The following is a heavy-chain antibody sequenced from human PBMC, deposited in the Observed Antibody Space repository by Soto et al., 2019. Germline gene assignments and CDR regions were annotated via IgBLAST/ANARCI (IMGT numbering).Heavy chain of an antibody. Sequence: QVQLVQSGAEVKKPGASVKLSCKASGYTFINYYIHWVRQAPGQGLEWMGIFNPTTGSTNYSQKFQGRVTLTMDTSTRTVYMELSSLRFDDTAVYYCARDLAAGDYWGQGTLVTVSS. CDR1: GYTFINYY. J-gene: IGHJ4*02. CDR3: ARDLAAGDY. V-gene: IGHV1-46*01. CDR2: FNPTTGST. D-gene: IGHD6-13*01.